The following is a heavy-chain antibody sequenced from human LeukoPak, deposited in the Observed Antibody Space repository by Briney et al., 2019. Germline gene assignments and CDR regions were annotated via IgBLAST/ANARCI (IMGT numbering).Heavy chain of an antibody. CDR3: ARVGYYASGPFSYFDY. D-gene: IGHD3-10*01. Sequence: GSLRLSCAASGFTFSGYAMHWVRQAPGKGLEWVAVISYDGSNEYYADSVKGRFTISRGNSKNTLYLQMNSLSVEDTAVYYCARVGYYASGPFSYFDYWGQGTLVTVSS. CDR1: GFTFSGYA. V-gene: IGHV3-30-3*01. CDR2: ISYDGSNE. J-gene: IGHJ4*02.